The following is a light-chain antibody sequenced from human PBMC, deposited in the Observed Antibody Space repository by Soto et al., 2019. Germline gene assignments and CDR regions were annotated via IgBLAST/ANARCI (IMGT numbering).Light chain of an antibody. Sequence: DIQLTQSPSFLSASVGDRVTITCPASQAISSSLAWYQHNPGKAPKFLIYAASTVQNGVTSSFSGSGSLTEFALTSSSLQAEDFATYCCKDPNDSRYTFGERTKVEIK. CDR2: AAS. V-gene: IGKV1-9*01. J-gene: IGKJ2*01. CDR1: QAISSS. CDR3: KDPNDSRYT.